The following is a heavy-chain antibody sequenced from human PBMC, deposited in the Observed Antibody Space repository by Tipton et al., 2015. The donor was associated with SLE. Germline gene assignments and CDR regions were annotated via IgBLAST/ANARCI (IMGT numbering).Heavy chain of an antibody. CDR3: AGAVGTAAGLGDY. V-gene: IGHV4-34*01. CDR1: GGSFSGHY. Sequence: TLSLTCAVYGGSFSGHYWSWIRPPPGKGREWIGEINQSGSTNYNPSLKSRLIMSVGASKNQFSLKLSSVTAADAAIYYCAGAVGTAAGLGDYWGQGTLVTVSS. CDR2: INQSGST. J-gene: IGHJ4*02. D-gene: IGHD6-13*01.